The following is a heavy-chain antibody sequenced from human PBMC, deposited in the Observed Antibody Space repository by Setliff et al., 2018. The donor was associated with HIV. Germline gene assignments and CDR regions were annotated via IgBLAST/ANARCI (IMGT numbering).Heavy chain of an antibody. V-gene: IGHV4-38-2*01. D-gene: IGHD3-3*01. CDR3: ARAPITIFGVIIIPVYFDY. J-gene: IGHJ4*02. CDR2: LYHSGST. CDR1: GYSISSDYY. Sequence: PSETLSLTCAVSGYSISSDYYWGWIRQPPGKGLEWIGSLYHSGSTYYNPSLKSRVTISVDTSNNQVSLKLNSVTAADTAVYYCARAPITIFGVIIIPVYFDYWGRGTLVTVSS.